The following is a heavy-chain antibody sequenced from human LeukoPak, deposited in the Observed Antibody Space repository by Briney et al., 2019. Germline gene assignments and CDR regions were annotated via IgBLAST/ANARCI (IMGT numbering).Heavy chain of an antibody. D-gene: IGHD4-11*01. CDR1: GFTFSNYW. V-gene: IGHV3-7*04. J-gene: IGHJ6*03. CDR2: IKQDGSKT. CDR3: VRVTTGSDYMDV. Sequence: GGSLRLSCAASGFTFSNYWMSWVRQAPGKGLEWVANIKQDGSKTYYVDSVKGRFTMSRDNAKNSLFLQMNSLRAEDTAIYYCVRVTTGSDYMDVWGNGTTVTVSS.